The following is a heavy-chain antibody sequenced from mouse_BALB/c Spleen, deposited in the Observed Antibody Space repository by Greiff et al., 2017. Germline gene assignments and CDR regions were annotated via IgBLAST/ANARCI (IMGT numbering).Heavy chain of an antibody. CDR1: GFTFSSYA. CDR2: ISSGGSYT. Sequence: DVKLVESGGGLVKPGGSLKLSCAASGFTFSSYAMSWVRQSPEKRLEWVAEISSGGSYTYYPDTVTGRFTISRDNAKNTLYLEMSSLRSEDTAMYYCARIDGYWDFDYWGQGTTLTVSS. CDR3: ARIDGYWDFDY. V-gene: IGHV5-9-4*01. J-gene: IGHJ2*01. D-gene: IGHD2-3*01.